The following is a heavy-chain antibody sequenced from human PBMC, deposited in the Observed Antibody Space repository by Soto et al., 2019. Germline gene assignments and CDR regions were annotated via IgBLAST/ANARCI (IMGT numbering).Heavy chain of an antibody. CDR1: GGSISSYY. V-gene: IGHV4-59*01. J-gene: IGHJ2*01. Sequence: SETLSLTYTVSGGSISSYYWSWIRQPPGKGLEWIGYIYYSGSTNYNPSLKSRVTISVDTSKNQFSLKLSSVTAADTAVYYCARVDYGDYSWYFDLWGRGTLVTVSS. CDR2: IYYSGST. D-gene: IGHD4-17*01. CDR3: ARVDYGDYSWYFDL.